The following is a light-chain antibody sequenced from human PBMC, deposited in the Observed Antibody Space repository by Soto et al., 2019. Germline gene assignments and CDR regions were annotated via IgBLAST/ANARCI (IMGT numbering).Light chain of an antibody. Sequence: EIVLPQSPGTLSLSPGETASLSCWASQSIISNFLAWYQQRRGQPPRLLIYDSSRRASGIPARFTGSGSGTAFTLTISRVEPEDSAVYYCQQTFHSPRTFGQGTRLEI. J-gene: IGKJ2*01. V-gene: IGKV3-20*01. CDR3: QQTFHSPRT. CDR1: QSIISNF. CDR2: DSS.